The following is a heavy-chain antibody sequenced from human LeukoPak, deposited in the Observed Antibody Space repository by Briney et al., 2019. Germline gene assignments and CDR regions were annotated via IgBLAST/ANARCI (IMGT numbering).Heavy chain of an antibody. CDR1: GGSISSGSYY. D-gene: IGHD3-3*01. J-gene: IGHJ5*02. CDR3: ARDHYDFWSGYYRENWFDP. V-gene: IGHV4-61*02. Sequence: PSETLSLTCTVSGGSISSGSYYWSWIRQPAGKGLEWIGRIYTSGSTNYNPSLKSRVTISVDTSKNRFSLKLSSVTAADTAVYYCARDHYDFWSGYYRENWFDPWGQGTLVTVSS. CDR2: IYTSGST.